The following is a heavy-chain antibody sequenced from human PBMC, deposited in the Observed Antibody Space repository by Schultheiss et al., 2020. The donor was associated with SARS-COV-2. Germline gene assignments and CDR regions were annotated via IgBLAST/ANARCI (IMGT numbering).Heavy chain of an antibody. V-gene: IGHV3-30*04. D-gene: IGHD6-19*01. Sequence: GGSLRLSCAASGFTFSSYAMHWVRQAPGKGLEWVAVISYDGSNKYYADSVKGRFTISRDNSKNTLYLQMNSLRAEDTAVYYCAKDLRAVAGTGFDYWGQGTLVTVSS. CDR3: AKDLRAVAGTGFDY. CDR2: ISYDGSNK. J-gene: IGHJ4*02. CDR1: GFTFSSYA.